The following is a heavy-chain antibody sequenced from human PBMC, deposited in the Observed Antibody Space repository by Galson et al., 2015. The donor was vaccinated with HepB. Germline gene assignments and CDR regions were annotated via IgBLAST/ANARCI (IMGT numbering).Heavy chain of an antibody. CDR3: ARVTYGDYEFDY. CDR2: INSDGSST. Sequence: SLRLSCAASGFTFSSYWMHWVRQAPGKGLVWVSRINSDGSSTSYADSVKGRFTISRDNAKNTLYLQMNSLRAEDTAVYYCARVTYGDYEFDYWGQGTLVTVSS. CDR1: GFTFSSYW. D-gene: IGHD4-17*01. J-gene: IGHJ4*02. V-gene: IGHV3-74*01.